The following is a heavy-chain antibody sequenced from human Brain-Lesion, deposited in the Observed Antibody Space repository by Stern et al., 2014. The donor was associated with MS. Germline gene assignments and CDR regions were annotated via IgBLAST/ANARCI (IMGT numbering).Heavy chain of an antibody. Sequence: QVQLVESGPGLVKPSQTLSLSCTVSGGSISSGGYYWSWIRQPAGKGLEWIGRIFNSGSPSYNPPLKSRVTISIDTSKTQFPLRLNSRTAADTAVYYCARGRVVPGFQYYATDVWGQGTTVIVSS. CDR3: ARGRVVPGFQYYATDV. D-gene: IGHD2-2*01. CDR2: IFNSGSP. CDR1: GGSISSGGYY. V-gene: IGHV4-61*02. J-gene: IGHJ6*02.